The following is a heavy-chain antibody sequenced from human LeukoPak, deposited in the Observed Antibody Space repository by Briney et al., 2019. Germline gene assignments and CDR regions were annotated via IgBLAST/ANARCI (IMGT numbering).Heavy chain of an antibody. CDR1: GGPMTTYY. CDR3: ARDNLALNTLDV. V-gene: IGHV4-59*01. D-gene: IGHD2-15*01. Sequence: PSETLSLTCTVSGGPMTTYYWTWIRQPPGKGLEWIGYISYSGSTNYNPSLQSRLTISVDTSKNQFSLKLSPVTAADTAVYYCARDNLALNTLDVWGQGTTVTVSS. J-gene: IGHJ6*02. CDR2: ISYSGST.